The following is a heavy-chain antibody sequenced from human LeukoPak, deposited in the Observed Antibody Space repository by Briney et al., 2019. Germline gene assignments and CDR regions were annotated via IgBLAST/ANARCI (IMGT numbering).Heavy chain of an antibody. V-gene: IGHV4-34*01. Sequence: SEILSLTCAVYGGSFSGYCWCWIRQPPGKGLEWIGEINHSGSTNYNPSLKSRVTISVDTSKNQFSLKLSSVTAADTAVYYCARVGHLYSSSWYSRYFDLWGRGTLVTVSS. CDR1: GGSFSGYC. D-gene: IGHD6-13*01. CDR3: ARVGHLYSSSWYSRYFDL. CDR2: INHSGST. J-gene: IGHJ2*01.